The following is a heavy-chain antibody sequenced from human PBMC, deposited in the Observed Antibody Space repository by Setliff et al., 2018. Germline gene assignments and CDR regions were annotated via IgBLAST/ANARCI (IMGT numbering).Heavy chain of an antibody. J-gene: IGHJ6*03. V-gene: IGHV1-69*13. CDR1: GGTFSSYG. CDR2: TIPMFGST. CDR3: ARVRDCSGGICHRGFHHYMDV. Sequence: SVKVSCKASGGTFSSYGISWVRQAPGQGLEWMGGTIPMFGSTNYAQKFQDRVTIIADESTTTAYLELSSLRSEDTAVYYCARVRDCSGGICHRGFHHYMDVWGKGTTVTVSS. D-gene: IGHD2-15*01.